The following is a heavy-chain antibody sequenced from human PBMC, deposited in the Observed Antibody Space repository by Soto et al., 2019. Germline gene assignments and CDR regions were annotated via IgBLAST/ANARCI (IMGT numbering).Heavy chain of an antibody. CDR1: GYTFTSYG. Sequence: QVQLVQSGAEVKKPGASVKVSCKASGYTFTSYGISWVRQAPGQGLEWMGWISAYNGNTNYAQKLQGRVTMPTGSSTGTAYMELRSLRSDDTAVYYCARDRAAYGDYPPFGGWFDPWGQGTLVTVSS. J-gene: IGHJ5*02. V-gene: IGHV1-18*01. D-gene: IGHD4-17*01. CDR2: ISAYNGNT. CDR3: ARDRAAYGDYPPFGGWFDP.